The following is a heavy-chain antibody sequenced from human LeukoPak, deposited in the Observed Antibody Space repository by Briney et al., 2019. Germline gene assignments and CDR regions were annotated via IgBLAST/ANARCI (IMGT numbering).Heavy chain of an antibody. CDR3: ARVRNYDFWSGPLGFYYYMDV. CDR1: GFTFSSYW. Sequence: PGGSLRLSCAASGFTFSSYWMGWVRQAPGKGLEWVANIKQDGSEKYYVDSVKGRFTTSRDNAKNSLYLQMNSLRAEDTAVYYCARVRNYDFWSGPLGFYYYMDVWGKGTTVTVSS. V-gene: IGHV3-7*01. D-gene: IGHD3-3*01. J-gene: IGHJ6*03. CDR2: IKQDGSEK.